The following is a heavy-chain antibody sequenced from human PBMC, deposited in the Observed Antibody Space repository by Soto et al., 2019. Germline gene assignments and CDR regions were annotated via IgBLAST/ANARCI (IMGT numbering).Heavy chain of an antibody. CDR2: ICYVGGT. J-gene: IGHJ6*03. Sequence: QVQLQESGPGLVKPSETLSLTCTVSGGSVSSYYWSWIRQPPGKGLEWIGYICYVGGTNYRPSLKRRVTISFDTSKNQLSLKLSSVTAADTAVYYCAARTEGGSGYSSNWYPPYSYCMDVWGKGTTVTVSS. CDR3: AARTEGGSGYSSNWYPPYSYCMDV. V-gene: IGHV4-59*02. CDR1: GGSVSSYY. D-gene: IGHD6-13*01.